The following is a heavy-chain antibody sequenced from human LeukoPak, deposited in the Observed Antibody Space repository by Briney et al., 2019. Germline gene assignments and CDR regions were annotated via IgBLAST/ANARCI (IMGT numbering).Heavy chain of an antibody. CDR1: GGSISTSNYY. D-gene: IGHD3-22*01. CDR2: IFYSGST. Sequence: SETLSLTCTVSGGSISTSNYYWGWVRQPPGKGLEWIGNIFYSGSTYYSPSLKSRVTISVDTSKNQFSLKLSSVTAADTAVNYCARDPTMIVVVWGQGTLVTVSS. V-gene: IGHV4-39*07. J-gene: IGHJ4*02. CDR3: ARDPTMIVVV.